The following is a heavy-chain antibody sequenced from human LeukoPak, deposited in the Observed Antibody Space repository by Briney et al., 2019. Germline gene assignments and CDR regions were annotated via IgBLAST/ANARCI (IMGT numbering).Heavy chain of an antibody. CDR1: GGSFSGYY. D-gene: IGHD1-26*01. CDR2: INHSGST. J-gene: IGHJ3*02. Sequence: SETLSLTCAVYGGSFSGYYWSWIRQPPGKGLEWIGEINHSGSTNYNPSLKSRVTISVDTSKNQFSLKLSSVTAADTAVYYCARDLWEVGATSAFDIWGQGTMVTVSS. V-gene: IGHV4-34*01. CDR3: ARDLWEVGATSAFDI.